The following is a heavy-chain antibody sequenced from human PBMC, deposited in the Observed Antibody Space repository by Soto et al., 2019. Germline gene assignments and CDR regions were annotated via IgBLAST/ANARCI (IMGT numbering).Heavy chain of an antibody. Sequence: GGSPRLFCAAYGFTFSSYAMSWVRQAPGKGLEWVSAISGSGGSTYYADSVKGRFTISRDNSKNTLYLQMNSLRAEDTAVYYCAKDRGIAAIGGYFDYWGQGTLVTVSS. D-gene: IGHD6-13*01. CDR1: GFTFSSYA. CDR2: ISGSGGST. CDR3: AKDRGIAAIGGYFDY. J-gene: IGHJ4*02. V-gene: IGHV3-23*01.